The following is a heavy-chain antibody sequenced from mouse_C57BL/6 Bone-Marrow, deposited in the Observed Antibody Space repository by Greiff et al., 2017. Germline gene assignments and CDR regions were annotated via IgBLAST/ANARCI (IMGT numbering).Heavy chain of an antibody. CDR2: ISSGGDYI. CDR3: TRGWLLRGWFAY. V-gene: IGHV5-9-1*02. CDR1: GFTFSSYA. D-gene: IGHD2-3*01. Sequence: EVHLVESGEGLVKPGGSLKLSCAASGFTFSSYAMSWVRQTPGKRLEWVAYISSGGDYIYYAETVKGRFTISRDNARNTLYLQMRSLKSEDTAMYYCTRGWLLRGWFAYWGQGTLVTVSA. J-gene: IGHJ3*01.